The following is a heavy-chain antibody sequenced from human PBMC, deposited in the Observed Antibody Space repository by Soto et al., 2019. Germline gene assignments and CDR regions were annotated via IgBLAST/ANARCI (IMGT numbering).Heavy chain of an antibody. CDR2: IVPMFGTA. Sequence: SVKVSCKASGGTFADFIMNWVLQTPGQGLEWMGGIVPMFGTATYAEKFKGRVTISATGSTSTAYMELTSLRSEDTAVYYCARNGTYSSSLSQYSGMDVWGQGTTVTVSS. V-gene: IGHV1-69*13. CDR1: GGTFADFI. D-gene: IGHD6-6*01. CDR3: ARNGTYSSSLSQYSGMDV. J-gene: IGHJ6*02.